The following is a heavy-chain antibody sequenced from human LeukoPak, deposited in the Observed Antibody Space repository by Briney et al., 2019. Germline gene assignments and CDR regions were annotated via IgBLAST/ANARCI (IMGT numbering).Heavy chain of an antibody. J-gene: IGHJ4*02. D-gene: IGHD1-26*01. CDR3: ATEGDFLLDS. CDR1: GYTRSELS. CDR2: FDPEDGEP. V-gene: IGHV1-24*01. Sequence: ASVKVSCKVSGYTRSELSTHWVRHAPGKGLEWMGGFDPEDGEPIYAQKFQGRVTMTEDISTDRAYMELSSLRSEDTAVYYCATEGDFLLDSWGQGTLVTVSS.